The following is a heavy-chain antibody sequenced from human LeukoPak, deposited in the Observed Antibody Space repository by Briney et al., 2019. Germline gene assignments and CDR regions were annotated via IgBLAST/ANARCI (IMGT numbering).Heavy chain of an antibody. D-gene: IGHD3-22*01. CDR1: GFTFDDYA. CDR3: VRDDDRPDNGLDY. V-gene: IGHV3-9*01. Sequence: AGGSLRLSCAASGFTFDDYAMHWVRQAPGKGLEWVSGISWNSGTIDYADSMKGRFTISRDNSKNTLYLQMNSLRAEDTAVYYCVRDDDRPDNGLDYWGQGTLVTVSS. CDR2: ISWNSGTI. J-gene: IGHJ4*02.